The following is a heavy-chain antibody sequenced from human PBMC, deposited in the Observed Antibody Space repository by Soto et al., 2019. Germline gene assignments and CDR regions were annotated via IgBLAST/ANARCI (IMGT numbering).Heavy chain of an antibody. D-gene: IGHD6-13*01. CDR2: ISSGSSYI. CDR1: GFSFGSFS. J-gene: IGHJ6*02. Sequence: GGSLRLSCAASGFSFGSFSMNWVRQAPGKGLEWVSSISSGSSYIYYADSVKGRFTISRENAKNSLSLQMNSLRAEDTAVYCCARGMYSSMDVWGQGTTVTVSS. V-gene: IGHV3-21*01. CDR3: ARGMYSSMDV.